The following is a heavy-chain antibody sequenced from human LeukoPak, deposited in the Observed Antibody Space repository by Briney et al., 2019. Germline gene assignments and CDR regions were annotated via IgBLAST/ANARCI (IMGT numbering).Heavy chain of an antibody. CDR2: IKQDGSEK. J-gene: IGHJ4*02. D-gene: IGHD3-10*01. Sequence: GGSLRLSCAASGFTFSSYWMSWVRQAPGKGLEWVANIKQDGSEKYYVDSVKGRLTISRDNAKNSLYPQMNSLRAEDTAVYYCARGIRGGATFDYWGQGTLVTVSS. CDR1: GFTFSSYW. CDR3: ARGIRGGATFDY. V-gene: IGHV3-7*01.